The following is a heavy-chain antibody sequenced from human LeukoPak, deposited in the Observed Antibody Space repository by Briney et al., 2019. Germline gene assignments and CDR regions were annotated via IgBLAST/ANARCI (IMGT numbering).Heavy chain of an antibody. CDR2: IGTADDT. CDR3: ARAHGVRGGLGMDV. CDR1: GFTFSSYD. Sequence: GGSLRLSCAASGFTFSSYDMHWVRQATGKGLEWVSAIGTADDTYYPGSVKGRFTISRENAKNSLYLQMNSLRAGDTAVYYCARAHGVRGGLGMDVWGQGTTVTVSS. V-gene: IGHV3-13*01. D-gene: IGHD3-10*01. J-gene: IGHJ6*02.